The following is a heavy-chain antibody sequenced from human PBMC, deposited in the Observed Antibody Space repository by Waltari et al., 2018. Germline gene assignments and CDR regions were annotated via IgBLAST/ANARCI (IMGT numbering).Heavy chain of an antibody. D-gene: IGHD2-21*01. CDR1: GYTFTSYD. CDR3: ARVAYCGGDCYTYYYYYMDV. CDR2: MNPNSGNT. J-gene: IGHJ6*03. V-gene: IGHV1-8*01. Sequence: QVQLVQSGAEVKKPGASVKVSCKASGYTFTSYDINWVRQATGQGLEGMGWMNPNSGNTGYAQKFQGRVTMTRNTSRSTAYMELSSLRSEDTAVYYCARVAYCGGDCYTYYYYYMDVWGKGTTVTVSS.